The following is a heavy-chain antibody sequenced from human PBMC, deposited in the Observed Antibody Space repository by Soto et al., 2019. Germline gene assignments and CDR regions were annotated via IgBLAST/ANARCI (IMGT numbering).Heavy chain of an antibody. V-gene: IGHV3-49*04. CDR1: AFNFADYA. D-gene: IGHD3-22*01. CDR3: TRAYDSSPLDY. Sequence: PGGSLRLSCTASAFNFADYAMNWVRQVPGKGLEWVGFIRARAHGGTTDYAASVKGRFTISRDDSKGIAYPQMNSLKTEDTALHYCTRAYDSSPLDYWGQGTRVTVSS. CDR2: IRARAHGGTT. J-gene: IGHJ4*02.